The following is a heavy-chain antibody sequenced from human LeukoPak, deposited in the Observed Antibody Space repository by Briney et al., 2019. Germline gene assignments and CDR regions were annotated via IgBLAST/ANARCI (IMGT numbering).Heavy chain of an antibody. CDR2: INPNSGGT. CDR3: ARATGLYCSSTSCPGPYNWFDP. D-gene: IGHD2-2*01. Sequence: GASVKVSCKASGYTFTRYYMHWVRQAPGQGLEWMGWINPNSGGTNYAQKFQGRVTMTRDTSISTAYMELSRLRSDDTAVYYCARATGLYCSSTSCPGPYNWFDPWGQGTLVTVSS. V-gene: IGHV1-2*02. CDR1: GYTFTRYY. J-gene: IGHJ5*02.